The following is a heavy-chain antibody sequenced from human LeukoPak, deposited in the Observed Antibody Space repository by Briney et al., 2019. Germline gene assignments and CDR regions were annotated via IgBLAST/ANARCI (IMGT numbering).Heavy chain of an antibody. CDR1: GFTFSSYA. J-gene: IGHJ4*02. CDR2: ISGNGYSI. D-gene: IGHD6-13*01. CDR3: ATNSSSWYIDQ. Sequence: PGGSLRLSCAASGFTFSSYAMTWVRQAPGKGPQWVSDISGNGYSIYYADSLKGRFTISRDNSKDTLYLQMNSLRAEDTAVYYCATNSSSWYIDQWGQGTLVTVSS. V-gene: IGHV3-23*01.